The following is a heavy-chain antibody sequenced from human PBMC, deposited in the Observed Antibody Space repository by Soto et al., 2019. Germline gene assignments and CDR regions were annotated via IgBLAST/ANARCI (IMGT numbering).Heavy chain of an antibody. Sequence: GGSLRLSCEASGFTFSRVSMNWGRQVPGKGLEWVASISSGSSDTWYADSVKGRFIISRDNAQNSLFLQMNTLRPEDAAIYYCARVDYWGPGTQVTVSS. CDR2: ISSGSSDT. J-gene: IGHJ4*02. CDR1: GFTFSRVS. V-gene: IGHV3-21*04. CDR3: ARVDY.